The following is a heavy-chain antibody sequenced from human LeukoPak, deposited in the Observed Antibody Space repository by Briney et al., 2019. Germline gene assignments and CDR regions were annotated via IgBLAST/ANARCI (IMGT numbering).Heavy chain of an antibody. V-gene: IGHV1-69*04. D-gene: IGHD3-22*01. J-gene: IGHJ4*02. CDR3: ARDSLGGTMIVV. Sequence: SVKVSCKASGGTFSSYAISWVRQAPGQGLEWMGRIVPILGIANYAQKFQGRVTITADKSTSTAYMELSSLRSEDTAVYYCARDSLGGTMIVVWGQGTLVTVSS. CDR2: IVPILGIA. CDR1: GGTFSSYA.